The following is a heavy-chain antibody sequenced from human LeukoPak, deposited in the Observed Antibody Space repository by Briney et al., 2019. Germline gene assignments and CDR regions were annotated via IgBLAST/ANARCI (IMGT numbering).Heavy chain of an antibody. V-gene: IGHV1-8*01. J-gene: IGHJ4*02. CDR2: MNPNSGNT. CDR1: GYSFTSYD. CDR3: ARVQRVKFPLKYYFDY. Sequence: ALVKVSCKASGYSFTSYDINWVRQATGQELEWMGWMNPNSGNTGYAQKFQGRVTMTRSTSISTAYMELSSLRSEDTAVYYCARVQRVKFPLKYYFDYWGQGTLVTVSS. D-gene: IGHD3-10*01.